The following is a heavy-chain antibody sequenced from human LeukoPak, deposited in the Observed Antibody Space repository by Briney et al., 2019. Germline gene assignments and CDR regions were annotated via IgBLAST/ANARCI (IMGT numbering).Heavy chain of an antibody. CDR1: GGSISHYY. CDR3: ARSRYCSSTSCYALDY. D-gene: IGHD2-2*01. J-gene: IGHJ4*02. CDR2: IYYSGSSGST. Sequence: SETLSLTCTVSGGSISHYYWSWIRQPPGKRLEWIGYIYYSGSSGSTHYNPSLKSRVTISLDTSMNQFSLKLSSVTAADTAVYYCARSRYCSSTSCYALDYWGQGTLVTVSS. V-gene: IGHV4-59*12.